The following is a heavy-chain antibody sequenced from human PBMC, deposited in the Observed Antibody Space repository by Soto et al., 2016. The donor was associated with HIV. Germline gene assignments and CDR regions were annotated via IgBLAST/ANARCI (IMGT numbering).Heavy chain of an antibody. CDR3: ARGSLSSVLLGPHGMDV. V-gene: IGHV3-30*19. Sequence: QVQLVESGGGVVQPGRSLKLSCAASGFTFSNYGMHWVRQAPGKGLEWVAVISFAGINKYYADSVKGRFTVSRDNSENMLYLQMSSLRPEDTAVYYCARGSLSSVLLGPHGMDVWGQGTTVTVSS. D-gene: IGHD3-10*01. CDR1: GFTFSNYG. CDR2: ISFAGINK. J-gene: IGHJ6*02.